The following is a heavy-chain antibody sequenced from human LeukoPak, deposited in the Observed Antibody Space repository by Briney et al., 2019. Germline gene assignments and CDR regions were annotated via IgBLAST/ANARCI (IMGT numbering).Heavy chain of an antibody. D-gene: IGHD5-12*01. Sequence: GGSLRLSCAASGFTFSSYAMSWVRQAPGKGLEWVSAISGSGGSTYYADSVKGRFTISRDNSKNTLYLQMNSLRAEDTAVYYCAKTGEKTEWLRFSNWFDPWGQGTLVTVSS. V-gene: IGHV3-23*01. CDR3: AKTGEKTEWLRFSNWFDP. CDR2: ISGSGGST. CDR1: GFTFSSYA. J-gene: IGHJ5*02.